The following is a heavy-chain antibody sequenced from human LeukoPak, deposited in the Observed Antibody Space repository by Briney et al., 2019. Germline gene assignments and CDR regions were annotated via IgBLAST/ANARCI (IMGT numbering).Heavy chain of an antibody. CDR2: IKSKTDGGTT. CDR1: GFTFSNAW. D-gene: IGHD3-10*01. V-gene: IGHV3-15*01. Sequence: GGSLRLSCAASGFTFSNAWMSWVRQAPGKGLEWVGRIKSKTDGGTTNYAAPVKGRFTISRDDSKNTLYLQMNSLKTEDTAVYYCTTDDLQARGVIHHDYWGQGTLVTVSS. CDR3: TTDDLQARGVIHHDY. J-gene: IGHJ4*02.